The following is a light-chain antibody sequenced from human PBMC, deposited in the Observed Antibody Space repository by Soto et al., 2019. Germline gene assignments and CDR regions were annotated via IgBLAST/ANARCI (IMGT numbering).Light chain of an antibody. V-gene: IGKV1-27*01. CDR1: QAIRNF. CDR3: QKYSSVPV. J-gene: IGKJ3*01. CDR2: AAS. Sequence: DIQMTQSPTSLSASVGDRVTITCRASQAIRNFVAWYQQKPGKAPNLLIYAASTLQSGVPSRFSGSGSGTDFTLTIISLQPEDVATYSCQKYSSVPVFGPGTKVEIK.